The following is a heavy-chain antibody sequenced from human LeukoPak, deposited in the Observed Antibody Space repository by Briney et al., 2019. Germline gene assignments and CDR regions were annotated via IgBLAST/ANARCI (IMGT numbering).Heavy chain of an antibody. CDR1: GGSISSYY. V-gene: IGHV4-59*01. Sequence: PSETLSLTCTVSGGSISSYYWSWIRQPPGKGLEWIGYIYYSGSTNYNPPLKSRVTISVDTSKNQFSLKLSSVTAADTAVYYCARLDTYYYDSTPTYAFDIWGQGTMVTVSS. J-gene: IGHJ3*02. CDR3: ARLDTYYYDSTPTYAFDI. CDR2: IYYSGST. D-gene: IGHD3-22*01.